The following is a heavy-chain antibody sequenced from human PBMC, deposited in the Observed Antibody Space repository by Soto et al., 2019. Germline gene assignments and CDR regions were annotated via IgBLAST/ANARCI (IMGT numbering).Heavy chain of an antibody. D-gene: IGHD3-10*01. CDR3: ARFTGTGSDTPGRLDY. CDR1: GFTFSGHG. Sequence: ESGGGVVQPGGSLRLSCAASGFTFSGHGMHWVRQAPGKGLEWVIFIGFNGIKKDYIDSVKGRFTVSRGNSRNTLSLQMNSLRAEDTAVYFCARFTGTGSDTPGRLDYWGQGILVTVSS. J-gene: IGHJ4*02. V-gene: IGHV3-30*19. CDR2: IGFNGIKK.